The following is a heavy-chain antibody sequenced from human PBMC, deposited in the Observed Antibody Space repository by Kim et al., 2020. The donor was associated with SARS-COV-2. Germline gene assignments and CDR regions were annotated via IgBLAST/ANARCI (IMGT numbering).Heavy chain of an antibody. CDR3: ARHTGRGNYYYYGMDV. D-gene: IGHD3-10*01. Sequence: GESLKISCKGSGYSFTSYWIGWVRQMPGKGLEWMGIIYPGDSDTRYSPSFQGHVTISADKSISTAYLQWSSLKASDTAMYYCARHTGRGNYYYYGMDVWGQGTTVTVSS. CDR2: IYPGDSDT. CDR1: GYSFTSYW. J-gene: IGHJ6*02. V-gene: IGHV5-51*01.